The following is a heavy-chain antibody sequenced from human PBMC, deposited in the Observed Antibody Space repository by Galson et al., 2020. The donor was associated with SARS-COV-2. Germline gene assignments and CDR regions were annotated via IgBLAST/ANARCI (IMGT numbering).Heavy chain of an antibody. CDR2: VYHSGST. V-gene: IGHV4-4*02. CDR1: GASISSTNW. Sequence: SETLSLTCAVPGASISSTNWWSWVRQSPGKGLEWLGEVYHSGSTNYNPSLKSRVTFSVDKSKNQFSLTLTSVTAADTAVYYCARDLGPMEASDAYDIWGQGTMVTVSS. J-gene: IGHJ3*02. CDR3: ARDLGPMEASDAYDI. D-gene: IGHD1-1*01.